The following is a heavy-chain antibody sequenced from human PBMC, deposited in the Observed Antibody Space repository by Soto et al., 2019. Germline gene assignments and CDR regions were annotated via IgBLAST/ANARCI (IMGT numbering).Heavy chain of an antibody. J-gene: IGHJ4*02. CDR1: GFTFSSYG. CDR2: ISYDGSNK. V-gene: IGHV3-30*03. Sequence: QVQLVESGGGVVQPGRSLRLSCAASGFTFSSYGMHWVRQAPGKGLEWVAVISYDGSNKYYADSVKGRFTISRDNSKNPLYLQMNSLRAEDTAVYYCATRRGYRTHFDYWGQGTLVTVSS. CDR3: ATRRGYRTHFDY. D-gene: IGHD5-18*01.